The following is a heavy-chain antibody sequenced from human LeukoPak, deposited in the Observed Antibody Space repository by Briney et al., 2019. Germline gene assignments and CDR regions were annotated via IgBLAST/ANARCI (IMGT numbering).Heavy chain of an antibody. J-gene: IGHJ4*02. V-gene: IGHV1-46*02. CDR3: ARESSSFFFDY. Sequence: ASVKVSCKASGYTFNNHYMNWVRQAPGQGLEWMGVINPSGGSTSYAQKFQGRVTMTRDTSTRTVYMEVNSLRSEDTAVYYCARESSSFFFDYWGQGTLVTVSS. CDR2: INPSGGST. CDR1: GYTFNNHY. D-gene: IGHD6-6*01.